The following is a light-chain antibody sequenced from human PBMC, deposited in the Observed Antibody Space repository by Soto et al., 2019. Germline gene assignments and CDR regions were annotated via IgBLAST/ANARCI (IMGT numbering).Light chain of an antibody. CDR2: DAS. CDR3: QQGKSFPFT. V-gene: IGKV1-12*01. J-gene: IGKJ3*01. CDR1: QSISKW. Sequence: DIQMTQSPSSVSASVGDRVTITCRASQSISKWLVWYQQKPGKAPNLLIYDASSLQSGVPSRFSGIGSGTDFSLTISSLQPEDFATYYCQQGKSFPFTFGPGTKVDIK.